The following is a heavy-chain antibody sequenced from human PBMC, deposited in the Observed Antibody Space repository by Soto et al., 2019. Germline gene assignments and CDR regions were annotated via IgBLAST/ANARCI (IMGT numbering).Heavy chain of an antibody. Sequence: PVELQRNSCRGSGYSFTSYGVGWVRQMPGKGLEWMGIIYPGDSDTRYSPSFQGQVTISADKSISTAYLQWSSLKASDTAMYYCARHRPYSSGWFNYYYYGMDVWGQGTTVTVSS. CDR2: IYPGDSDT. D-gene: IGHD6-19*01. CDR3: ARHRPYSSGWFNYYYYGMDV. CDR1: GYSFTSYG. J-gene: IGHJ6*02. V-gene: IGHV5-51*01.